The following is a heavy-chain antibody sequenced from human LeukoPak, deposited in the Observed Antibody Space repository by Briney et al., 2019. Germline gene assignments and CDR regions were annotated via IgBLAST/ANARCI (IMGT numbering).Heavy chain of an antibody. J-gene: IGHJ5*01. CDR3: ARGRSRVTIFGVALNWLDS. CDR2: IHHSGST. V-gene: IGHV4-34*01. CDR1: GGSFSNYD. D-gene: IGHD3-3*01. Sequence: SEALSLTCAVYGGSFSNYDWTWIRQPPGKGLEWIGEIHHSGSTNYNPSLKSRITISAHTTKKQSSLWLRSVTPADTACYYWARGRSRVTIFGVALNWLDSWGQGNLVTVSS.